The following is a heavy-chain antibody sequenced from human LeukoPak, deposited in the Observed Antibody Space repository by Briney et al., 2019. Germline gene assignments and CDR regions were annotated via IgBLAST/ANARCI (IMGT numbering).Heavy chain of an antibody. V-gene: IGHV3-30*18. D-gene: IGHD1-1*01. CDR3: AKEGTVRDFDY. CDR1: GFTFSSYG. J-gene: IGHJ4*02. CDR2: ISYDEGNK. Sequence: GRSLRLSCAASGFTFSSYGMHWVRQAPGKGLEWVAIISYDEGNKYYADSVKGRFTISRDNSKNTLYLQMNSLRAEDTAVYYCAKEGTVRDFDYWGQGSLVTVSS.